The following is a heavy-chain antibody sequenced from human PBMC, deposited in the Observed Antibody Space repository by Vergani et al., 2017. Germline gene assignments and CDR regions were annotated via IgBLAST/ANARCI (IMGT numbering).Heavy chain of an antibody. D-gene: IGHD2-2*01. CDR3: ARLASSTSLLYYFDY. V-gene: IGHV1-18*04. CDR1: GYTFTSYG. J-gene: IGHJ4*02. CDR2: ISAYNGNT. Sequence: QVQLVQSGAEVKKPGASVKVSCKASGYTFTSYGISWVRQAPGQGLEWMGWISAYNGNTNYAQKRQGRVTMTTDTSTSTAYMELRSLRSDDTAVYYCARLASSTSLLYYFDYWGQGTLVTVSS.